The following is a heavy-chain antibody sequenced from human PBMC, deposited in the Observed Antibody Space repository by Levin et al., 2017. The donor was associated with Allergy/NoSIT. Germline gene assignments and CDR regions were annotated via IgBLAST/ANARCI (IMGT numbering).Heavy chain of an antibody. CDR1: GFTFSNYG. D-gene: IGHD2-2*02. CDR3: AKRYTTSSVPTTTWDWYFDL. V-gene: IGHV3-30*18. CDR2: ITFDGSKK. Sequence: GGSLRLSCEASGFTFSNYGMHWVRQAPDMRLEWVAVITFDGSKKDYAESVKGRFTISRDNSKNTVDLQMNSLRREDTAVYYCAKRYTTSSVPTTTWDWYFDLWGRGTLVTVSS. J-gene: IGHJ2*01.